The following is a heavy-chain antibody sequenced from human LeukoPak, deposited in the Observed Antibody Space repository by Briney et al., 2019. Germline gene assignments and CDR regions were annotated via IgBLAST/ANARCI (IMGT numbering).Heavy chain of an antibody. CDR1: GFTFSSYA. V-gene: IGHV3-30-3*01. CDR2: ISYDGSKE. CDR3: VRAPGSSWYSPEIDY. Sequence: GGSLRLSCAASGFTFSSYAMHWVRQAPGKGLEWVAVISYDGSKEYYADSVTGRFTISRENSKNTLYVQMNSLRVEDMAVYYCVRAPGSSWYSPEIDYWGQGTLVTVSS. D-gene: IGHD6-13*01. J-gene: IGHJ4*02.